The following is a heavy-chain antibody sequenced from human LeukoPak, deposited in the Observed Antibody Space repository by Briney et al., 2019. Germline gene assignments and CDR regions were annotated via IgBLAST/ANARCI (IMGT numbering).Heavy chain of an antibody. CDR3: ARDSIWSFWSGAMDV. CDR1: GGSFSGYY. J-gene: IGHJ6*02. D-gene: IGHD3-3*01. V-gene: IGHV4-34*01. CDR2: INHSGST. Sequence: SSETLSLTCAVYGGSFSGYYWSWIRQPPGKGLEWIGEINHSGSTNYNPSLKSRVTISVDTSKNQFSLKLSSVTAADTAVCYCARDSIWSFWSGAMDVWGQGTTVTVSS.